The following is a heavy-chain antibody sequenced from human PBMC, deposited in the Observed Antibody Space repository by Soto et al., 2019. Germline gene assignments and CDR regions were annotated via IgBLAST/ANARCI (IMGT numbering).Heavy chain of an antibody. D-gene: IGHD4-17*01. J-gene: IGHJ4*02. Sequence: ASVKVSCKASGYTFTSYYMHWVRQAPGQGLEWMGIINPSGGSTSYAQKFQGRVTMTRDTSTSTVYMELSSLRSEDTAVYYCAREGTVYGAYDLGYFDYWGQGTLVTVSS. CDR2: INPSGGST. CDR3: AREGTVYGAYDLGYFDY. V-gene: IGHV1-46*01. CDR1: GYTFTSYY.